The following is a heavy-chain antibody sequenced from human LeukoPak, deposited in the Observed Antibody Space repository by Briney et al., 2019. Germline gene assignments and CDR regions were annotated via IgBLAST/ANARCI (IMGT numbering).Heavy chain of an antibody. V-gene: IGHV4-34*01. CDR2: INHSGST. J-gene: IGHJ5*02. CDR3: ASTVIAARWFDP. CDR1: GGSISSYY. Sequence: SETLSLTCTVSGGSISSYYWSWIRQPPGKGLEWIGEINHSGSTNYNPSLKSRVTISVDTSKNQFSLKLSSVTAADTAVYYCASTVIAARWFDPWGQRTLVTVSS. D-gene: IGHD6-6*01.